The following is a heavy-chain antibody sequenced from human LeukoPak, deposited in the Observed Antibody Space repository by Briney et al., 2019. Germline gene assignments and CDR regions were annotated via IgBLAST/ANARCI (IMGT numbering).Heavy chain of an antibody. J-gene: IGHJ4*02. CDR1: GFTFSSYA. V-gene: IGHV3-48*04. CDR2: IASNISPT. D-gene: IGHD3-22*01. CDR3: ARSFYYYDSDY. Sequence: GGALRLSCAASGFTFSSYAMSWVRQAPGKGLEWLSYIASNISPTYYADSVKGRFTISRDNAKNSLYLQMNSLRAEDTAVYYCARSFYYYDSDYWGQGTLVTVSS.